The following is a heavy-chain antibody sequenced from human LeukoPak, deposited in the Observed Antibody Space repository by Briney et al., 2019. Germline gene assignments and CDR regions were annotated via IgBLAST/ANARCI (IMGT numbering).Heavy chain of an antibody. CDR2: IYYSGST. CDR1: GGSISSTTYY. J-gene: IGHJ4*02. CDR3: VRGSTLRHYQY. V-gene: IGHV4-39*01. D-gene: IGHD3-16*01. Sequence: SETLSLTCTVSGGSISSTTYYWGWIRRPPGKGLEWIGSIYYSGSTYYNPSLKSRVTVSVDTSKNQFSLILRSATAADTAVYYCVRGSTLRHYQYWGQGTLVTVSS.